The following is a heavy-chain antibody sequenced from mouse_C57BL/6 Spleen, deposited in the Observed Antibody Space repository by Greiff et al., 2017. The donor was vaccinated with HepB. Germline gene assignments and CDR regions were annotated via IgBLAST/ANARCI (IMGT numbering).Heavy chain of an antibody. CDR1: GYTFTDYY. Sequence: VQLQQSGPELVKPGASVKISCKASGYTFTDYYMNWVKQSHGKSLEWIGDINPNNGGTSYNQKFKGKATLTVDKSSSTAYMELRSLTSEDSAVYYCARLYGTDYWGQGTTLTVSS. CDR3: ARLYGTDY. J-gene: IGHJ2*01. D-gene: IGHD1-1*01. V-gene: IGHV1-26*01. CDR2: INPNNGGT.